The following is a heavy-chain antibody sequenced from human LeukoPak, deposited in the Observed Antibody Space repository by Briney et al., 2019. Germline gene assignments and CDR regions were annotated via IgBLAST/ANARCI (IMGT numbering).Heavy chain of an antibody. Sequence: PGGSLRLSCVASGFILRSYGIHWVRQAPGKGLEWVTFIHFDGSNEYYADFVKGRFTISRDNSKNTVYLQMNSLRAEDTDVYYCAKDGIMHSNGPPEFDPWGQGTLVSVSS. D-gene: IGHD3-16*01. J-gene: IGHJ5*02. CDR3: AKDGIMHSNGPPEFDP. CDR1: GFILRSYG. V-gene: IGHV3-30*02. CDR2: IHFDGSNE.